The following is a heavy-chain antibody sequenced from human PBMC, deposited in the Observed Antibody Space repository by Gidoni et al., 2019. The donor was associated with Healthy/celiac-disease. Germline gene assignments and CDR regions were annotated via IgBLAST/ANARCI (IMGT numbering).Heavy chain of an antibody. CDR3: AKDWDTAMSNDAFDI. J-gene: IGHJ3*02. D-gene: IGHD5-18*01. Sequence: VISYDGSNKYYADSVKGRFTISRDNSKNTLYLQMNSLRAEDTAVYYCAKDWDTAMSNDAFDIWGQGTMVTVSS. V-gene: IGHV3-30*18. CDR2: ISYDGSNK.